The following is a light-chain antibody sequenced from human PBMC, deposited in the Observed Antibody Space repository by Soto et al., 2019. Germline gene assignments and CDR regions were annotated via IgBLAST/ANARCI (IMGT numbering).Light chain of an antibody. J-gene: IGKJ1*01. Sequence: EIVLTQSPGTLSLSPGEGGTLSCRASQSVCSRCLAWYQQKPGQAPRLLIFGASSRATGIPDTFSGSGSGTDFTLTISRLEPEDSAVYYCQHYGSTPWTFGQGPKVEI. V-gene: IGKV3-20*01. CDR3: QHYGSTPWT. CDR2: GAS. CDR1: QSVCSRC.